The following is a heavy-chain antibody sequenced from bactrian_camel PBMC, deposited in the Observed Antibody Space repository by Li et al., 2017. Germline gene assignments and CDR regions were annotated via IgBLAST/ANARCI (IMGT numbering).Heavy chain of an antibody. V-gene: IGHV3S53*01. CDR2: IDSTGST. D-gene: IGHD5*01. CDR3: ATVTEFTAPTGEIDGLGGDDGVIAYEYTY. Sequence: QLVESGGGSVQAGGSLSLSCEVHGTTKYCMAWFRQSPGKEREGVGAIDSTGSTTYADSVKGRFTISKDNAKNTLFLQVNSLKTEDTAVYYCATVTEFTAPTGEIDGLGGDDGVIAYEYTYWGQGTQVTVS. CDR1: GTTKYC. J-gene: IGHJ4*01.